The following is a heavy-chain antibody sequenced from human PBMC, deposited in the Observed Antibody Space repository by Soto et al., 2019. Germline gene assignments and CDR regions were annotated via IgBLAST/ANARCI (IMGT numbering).Heavy chain of an antibody. CDR1: RFTVSSNY. Sequence: EVQLVESGGGLVQPGGSLRLCFAASRFTVSSNYMSWVRQAPGKGLEWVSVIYSGGSTYYADSVKGRFTISRDNSKNTLYLQMNSLRAEHTAVYYCARDIRGIAASWGQGTLVTVSS. CDR3: ARDIRGIAAS. J-gene: IGHJ4*02. D-gene: IGHD6-25*01. V-gene: IGHV3-66*01. CDR2: IYSGGST.